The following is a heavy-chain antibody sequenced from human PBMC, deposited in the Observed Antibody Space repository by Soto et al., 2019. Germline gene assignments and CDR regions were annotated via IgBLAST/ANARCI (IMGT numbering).Heavy chain of an antibody. D-gene: IGHD3-10*01. V-gene: IGHV1-69*13. J-gene: IGHJ4*02. CDR1: VGTFSSYA. CDR3: ARGYYYGSGSYSGY. CDR2: IIPIFGTA. Sequence: SVKVSCKASVGTFSSYAISWVRQAPGQGLEWMGGIIPIFGTANYAQKFQGRVTITADESTSTAYMELSSLRSEDTAVYYCARGYYYGSGSYSGYWGQGTLVTVSS.